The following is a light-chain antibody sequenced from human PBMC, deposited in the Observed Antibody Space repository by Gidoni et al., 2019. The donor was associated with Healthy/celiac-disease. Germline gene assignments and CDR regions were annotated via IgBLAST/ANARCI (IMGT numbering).Light chain of an antibody. CDR2: AAS. CDR1: QSISSY. Sequence: DIQMTQSPSSLSASVGDRVTITCRASQSISSYLNWYQQKPGKAPKLLIYAASSLQSGFPSRFSGSGSGTDFTLTSSSLQPEDFATYYCQQSYSTPGFGQGTRLEIK. V-gene: IGKV1-39*01. CDR3: QQSYSTPG. J-gene: IGKJ5*01.